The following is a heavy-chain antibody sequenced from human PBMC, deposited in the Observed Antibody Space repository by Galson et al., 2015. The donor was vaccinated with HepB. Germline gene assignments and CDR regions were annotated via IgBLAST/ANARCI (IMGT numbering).Heavy chain of an antibody. V-gene: IGHV1-69*13. CDR1: GGTFSSYA. Sequence: SVKVSCKASGGTFSSYATSWVRQAPGQGLEWMGGIIPIFGTANYAQKFQGRVTITADESTSTAYMELSSLRSEDTAVYYCARDLGYYGSGSLAYYYYYYGMDVWGQGTTVTVSS. CDR3: ARDLGYYGSGSLAYYYYYYGMDV. D-gene: IGHD3-10*01. J-gene: IGHJ6*02. CDR2: IIPIFGTA.